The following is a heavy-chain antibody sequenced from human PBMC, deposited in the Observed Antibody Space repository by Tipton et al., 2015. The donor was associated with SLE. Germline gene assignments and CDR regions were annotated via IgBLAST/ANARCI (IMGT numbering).Heavy chain of an antibody. CDR1: GFTFSPYG. CDR2: IWHDGNTK. CDR3: ARPTHSGDFSHFDV. Sequence: SLRLSCIASGFTFSPYGIHWVRQAPGKGLEWVAVIWHDGNTKKYADSVKGRFTISRDNSKNTVYLQMNSLRAEDTAVYYCARPTHSGDFSHFDVWGQGTLVTVSA. J-gene: IGHJ4*02. V-gene: IGHV3-33*01. D-gene: IGHD4-17*01.